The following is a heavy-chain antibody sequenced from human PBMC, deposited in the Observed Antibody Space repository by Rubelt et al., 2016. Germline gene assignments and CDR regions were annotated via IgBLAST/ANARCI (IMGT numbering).Heavy chain of an antibody. J-gene: IGHJ6*02. D-gene: IGHD1-1*01. CDR1: GFTVSSTY. Sequence: EVQLVESGGGLIQSGGSLRLACAASGFTVSSTYMSWVRQAPGKGLEWVSAIYTDDRTDYADSVKGRFPISRDNSKKTLSLQMNSRRAEETAGYYWSSGRGTDDYDYGMDVWGQGTTVTVSS. CDR2: IYTDDRT. CDR3: SSGRGTDDYDYGMDV. V-gene: IGHV3-53*01.